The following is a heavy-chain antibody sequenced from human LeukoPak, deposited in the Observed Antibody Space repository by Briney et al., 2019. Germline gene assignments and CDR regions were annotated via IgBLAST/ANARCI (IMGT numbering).Heavy chain of an antibody. CDR2: INHSGST. CDR3: ARAKTEGRRYFDY. J-gene: IGHJ4*02. D-gene: IGHD1-14*01. CDR1: GGSFSGYY. V-gene: IGHV4-34*01. Sequence: SETLSLTCAVYGGSFSGYYWSWIRQPPGKGLERIGEINHSGSTNYNPSLKSRVTISVDTSKNQFSLKLSSVTAADTAVYYCARAKTEGRRYFDYWGQGTLVTVSS.